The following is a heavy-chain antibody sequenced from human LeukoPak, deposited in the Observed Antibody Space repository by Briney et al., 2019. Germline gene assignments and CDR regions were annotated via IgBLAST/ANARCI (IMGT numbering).Heavy chain of an antibody. D-gene: IGHD2-8*02. Sequence: PSETLSLTCTVSGGSISSSSYYWGWIRQPPGKGLEWIGSIYYSGSTYYNPSLKSRVTISVDTSKNQFSLKLSSVTAADTAVYYCARLYWSKNWFDPWGQGTLVTVSS. CDR2: IYYSGST. J-gene: IGHJ5*02. CDR3: ARLYWSKNWFDP. CDR1: GGSISSSSYY. V-gene: IGHV4-39*01.